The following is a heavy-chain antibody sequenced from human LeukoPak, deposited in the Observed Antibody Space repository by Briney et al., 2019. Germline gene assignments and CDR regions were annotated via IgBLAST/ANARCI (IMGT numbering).Heavy chain of an antibody. CDR3: ASLYCSRSSCAFDV. J-gene: IGHJ5*02. CDR2: IYSAGSA. CDR1: GFAISANY. V-gene: IGHV3-66*01. D-gene: IGHD2-15*01. Sequence: GGSLRLSCAASGFAISANYMAWVRRPPGKGLDWASLIYSAGSADYADSVKGRFTISKDNSKNTVFLQLNSLRAEDTAMYYCASLYCSRSSCAFDVWGQGTLVTVSS.